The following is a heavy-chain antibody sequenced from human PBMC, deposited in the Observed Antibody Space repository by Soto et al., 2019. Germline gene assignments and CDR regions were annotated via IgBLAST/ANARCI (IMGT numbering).Heavy chain of an antibody. CDR1: GFTFSRNA. CDR3: VRDREDSGCYYGMDV. V-gene: IGHV3-30-3*01. D-gene: IGHD5-12*01. CDR2: ISFDGNNQ. J-gene: IGHJ6*02. Sequence: QEQLVQSGGGVVQPGRSLRLSCEASGFTFSRNAMHWVRQAPGKGLEWVAVISFDGNNQYYTDSVKGRFTISRDNSKNTLDLQMNCLRPEDTAVYYCVRDREDSGCYYGMDVWGQGTTVTVSS.